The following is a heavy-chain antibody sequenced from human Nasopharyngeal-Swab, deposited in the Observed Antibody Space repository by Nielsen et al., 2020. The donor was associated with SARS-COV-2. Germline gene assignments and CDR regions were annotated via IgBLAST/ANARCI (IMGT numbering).Heavy chain of an antibody. CDR2: ISWNSGYI. CDR1: GFNFHAYA. CDR3: AKDERYYGSGAHISGFDY. D-gene: IGHD3-10*01. V-gene: IGHV3-9*01. J-gene: IGHJ4*02. Sequence: SLKISCAASGFNFHAYAIHWVRQAPGKGLEWVSGISWNSGYIGYADSVKGRFTISRDNGKNSLYLQMNSLRAEDTAFYYCAKDERYYGSGAHISGFDYWGLGTLVAVSS.